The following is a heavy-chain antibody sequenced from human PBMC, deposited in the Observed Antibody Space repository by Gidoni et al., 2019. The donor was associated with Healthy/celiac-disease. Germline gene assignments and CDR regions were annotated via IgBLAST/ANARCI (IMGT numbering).Heavy chain of an antibody. CDR2: IWYDGSNK. V-gene: IGHV3-33*01. CDR3: ASDYYDSSGYYYGYYFDY. Sequence: QVQLVESGGGVVQPGRSLRLSCAASGFTFSSYGMHWVRQAPGKGLEWVAVIWYDGSNKYYADSVKGRFTISRDNSKNTLYLQMNSLRAEDTAVYYCASDYYDSSGYYYGYYFDYWGQGTLVTVSS. J-gene: IGHJ4*02. D-gene: IGHD3-22*01. CDR1: GFTFSSYG.